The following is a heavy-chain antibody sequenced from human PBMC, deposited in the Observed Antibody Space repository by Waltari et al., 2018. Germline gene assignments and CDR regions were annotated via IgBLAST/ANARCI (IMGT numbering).Heavy chain of an antibody. V-gene: IGHV3-7*01. J-gene: IGHJ4*02. Sequence: EVQLVESGGGLVQPGGSLRLSCAVSGFTFSSYWMTWVRQAPGKGLEWVANIKEDGTEKYYVDSVKGRVTISRDNAKNSLYLQMYSLRAEDTAVYYCTSGYQVGYWGQGTLVTVSS. CDR1: GFTFSSYW. CDR2: IKEDGTEK. D-gene: IGHD5-18*01. CDR3: TSGYQVGY.